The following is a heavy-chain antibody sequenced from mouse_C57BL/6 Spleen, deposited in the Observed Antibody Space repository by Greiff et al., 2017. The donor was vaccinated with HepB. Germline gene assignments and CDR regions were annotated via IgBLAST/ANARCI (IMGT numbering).Heavy chain of an antibody. CDR2: IDPSDSET. J-gene: IGHJ1*03. D-gene: IGHD1-1*01. V-gene: IGHV1-52*01. Sequence: QVQLQQPGAELVRPGSSVKLSCKASGYTFTSYWMHWVKQRPIQGLEWIGNIDPSDSETHYNQKFKDKATLTVDKSSSTAYMQLSSLTSEDSAVYYCARWGTTVVVPSYWYFDVWGTGTTVTVSS. CDR1: GYTFTSYW. CDR3: ARWGTTVVVPSYWYFDV.